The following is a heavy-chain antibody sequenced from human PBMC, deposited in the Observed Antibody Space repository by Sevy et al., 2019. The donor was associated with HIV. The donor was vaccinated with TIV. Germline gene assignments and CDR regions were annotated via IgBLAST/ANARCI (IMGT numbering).Heavy chain of an antibody. J-gene: IGHJ3*02. CDR2: ISWNSGSI. CDR1: GFTFDDYA. Sequence: GGSLRLSCAASGFTFDDYAMHWVRQAPGKGLEWVSGISWNSGSIGYADSVKGRFTISRDNAKNSLYLQMNSLRAEDMALYYCAKGTLLYYDSSGGAFDIWGQGTMVTVSS. D-gene: IGHD3-22*01. CDR3: AKGTLLYYDSSGGAFDI. V-gene: IGHV3-9*03.